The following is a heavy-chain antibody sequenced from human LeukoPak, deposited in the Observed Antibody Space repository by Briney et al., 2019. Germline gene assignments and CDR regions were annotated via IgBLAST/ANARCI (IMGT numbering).Heavy chain of an antibody. V-gene: IGHV4-59*01. Sequence: SETLSLTCTVSGGSISGFYWTWIRQPPGKGLERIGYISYSGSTKYNPSLKSRVTLSVDTSKNQFSLKLNSVTAADTAVYYCARESRDVETEGFDYWGQGTLVTVSS. J-gene: IGHJ4*02. CDR2: ISYSGST. CDR1: GGSISGFY. CDR3: ARESRDVETEGFDY. D-gene: IGHD5-24*01.